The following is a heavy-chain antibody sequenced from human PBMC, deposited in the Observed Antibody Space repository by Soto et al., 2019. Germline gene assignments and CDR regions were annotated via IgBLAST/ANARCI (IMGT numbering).Heavy chain of an antibody. D-gene: IGHD2-15*01. J-gene: IGHJ6*02. CDR2: IYYSGST. CDR1: GGSISSSSYY. V-gene: IGHV4-39*01. CDR3: ASDGGYCSGGSCLYYYYYGMDV. Sequence: QLQLQESGPGLVKPSETLSLTCTVSGGSISSSSYYWGWIRQPPGKGLEWIGSIYYSGSTYYNPSLKSRVTISVDTSKHQFSLKLSSVTAADTAVYYCASDGGYCSGGSCLYYYYYGMDVWGQGTTVTVSS.